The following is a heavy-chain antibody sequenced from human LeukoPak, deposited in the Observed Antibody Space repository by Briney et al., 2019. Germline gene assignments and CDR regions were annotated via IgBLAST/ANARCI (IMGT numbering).Heavy chain of an antibody. J-gene: IGHJ4*02. CDR3: ARDKRDGHSFDY. CDR1: GFTFSTYT. V-gene: IGHV3-21*01. Sequence: GGSLRLSCAASGFTFSTYTMNWVRQAPGKGLEWVSSITSSGNYKYYGDPVKGRFTISRDNAKNSLYLQMNSLRAEDTAVYYCARDKRDGHSFDYWGQGTLVTVSS. CDR2: ITSSGNYK. D-gene: IGHD5-24*01.